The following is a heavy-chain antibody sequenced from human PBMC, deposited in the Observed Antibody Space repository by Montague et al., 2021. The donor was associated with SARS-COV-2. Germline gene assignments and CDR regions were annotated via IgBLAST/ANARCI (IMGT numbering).Heavy chain of an antibody. CDR1: GGSFNDYY. D-gene: IGHD3-22*01. J-gene: IGHJ4*02. CDR2: INHGGST. Sequence: SETLSLTCAVYGGSFNDYYWSWIRQPPGKGLEWIGEINHGGSTNYSPSLKSRVTISADTSKNQFSLKLKSVTAPDTANYYCARGHQGVAMIVVVMIGAKYYSDYWGQGSLVTVSS. CDR3: ARGHQGVAMIVVVMIGAKYYSDY. V-gene: IGHV4-34*01.